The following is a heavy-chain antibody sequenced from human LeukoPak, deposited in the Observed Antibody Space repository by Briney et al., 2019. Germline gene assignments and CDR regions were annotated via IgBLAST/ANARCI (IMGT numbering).Heavy chain of an antibody. J-gene: IGHJ5*02. Sequence: SETLSLTCTVSGGSISSGGYYWSWIRQHPGKGLEWIGYIYYSGSTYYNPSLKSRVTISVDTSKNQFSLKLSSVTAADTAVYYCARDYSGYDSSWFDPWGQGTLVTVSS. D-gene: IGHD5-12*01. V-gene: IGHV4-31*03. CDR3: ARDYSGYDSSWFDP. CDR1: GGSISSGGYY. CDR2: IYYSGST.